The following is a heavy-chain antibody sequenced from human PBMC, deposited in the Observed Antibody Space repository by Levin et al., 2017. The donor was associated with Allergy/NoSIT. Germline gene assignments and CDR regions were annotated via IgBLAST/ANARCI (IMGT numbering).Heavy chain of an antibody. CDR2: IYPGDFDA. J-gene: IGHJ3*02. CDR1: GYIFTTYW. D-gene: IGHD6-19*01. CDR3: ARQTDLTLALAGNDAFDI. V-gene: IGHV5-51*01. Sequence: PGGSLRLSCKGSGYIFTTYWIAWVRQMPGKGLEWMGIIYPGDFDAKESPSFQGQVTSPSFQGHVTISVDKSLSTAYRQWRSLKASDTAIYYCARQTDLTLALAGNDAFDIWGQGTMVTVSS.